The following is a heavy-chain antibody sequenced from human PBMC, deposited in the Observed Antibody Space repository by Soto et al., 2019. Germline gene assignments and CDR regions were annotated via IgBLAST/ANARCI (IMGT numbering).Heavy chain of an antibody. Sequence: SVKVSCKASGGTFSSYAISWVRQAPGQGLEWMGGIIPIFGTANYAQKFQGRVTITADESTSTAYMELSSLRSEDAAVYYCARDVRYSSSWLFDYWGQGTLVTVSS. CDR2: IIPIFGTA. D-gene: IGHD6-13*01. CDR1: GGTFSSYA. CDR3: ARDVRYSSSWLFDY. V-gene: IGHV1-69*13. J-gene: IGHJ4*02.